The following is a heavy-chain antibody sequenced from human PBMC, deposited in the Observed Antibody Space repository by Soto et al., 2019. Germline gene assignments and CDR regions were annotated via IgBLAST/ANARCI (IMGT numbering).Heavy chain of an antibody. Sequence: GASVKVSCKASGYTFTNNDVSWVRQATGQGLEWMGWMNPGSGHTGYAQKFQGRVTMTRDISIATAYMELNSLTSEDTAIYYCARMESFGSLNWFDPWGQGTLVTVSS. CDR3: ARMESFGSLNWFDP. V-gene: IGHV1-8*02. J-gene: IGHJ5*02. D-gene: IGHD5-18*01. CDR2: MNPGSGHT. CDR1: GYTFTNND.